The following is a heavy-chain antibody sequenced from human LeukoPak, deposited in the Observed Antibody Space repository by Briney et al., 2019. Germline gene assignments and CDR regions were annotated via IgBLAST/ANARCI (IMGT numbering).Heavy chain of an antibody. CDR3: ARGTPNRNYVDGMDV. V-gene: IGHV1-8*01. Sequence: ASVKVSCKASGYTFTSYDINWVRQATGQGLEWMGWMNPNSGNTGYAQKFQGRVTMTRNTSISTAYMELSSLRSEDTAVYYCARGTPNRNYVDGMDVWSQGTTVTVSS. CDR1: GYTFTSYD. D-gene: IGHD1-7*01. J-gene: IGHJ6*02. CDR2: MNPNSGNT.